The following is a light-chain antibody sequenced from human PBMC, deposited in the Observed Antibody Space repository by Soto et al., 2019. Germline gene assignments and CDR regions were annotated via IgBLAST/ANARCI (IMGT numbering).Light chain of an antibody. CDR3: AAWDDSLNGLV. V-gene: IGLV1-44*01. Sequence: QSVLTQPPSASGTPGQRVTISCSGSSSNIGSNTVNWYQQLPGTASKLLIYSNNQRPSGVPDRFSGSKSGTSASLAISGLQYEDEVDYYCAAWDDSLNGLVFGGGTKLTV. CDR2: SNN. J-gene: IGLJ2*01. CDR1: SSNIGSNT.